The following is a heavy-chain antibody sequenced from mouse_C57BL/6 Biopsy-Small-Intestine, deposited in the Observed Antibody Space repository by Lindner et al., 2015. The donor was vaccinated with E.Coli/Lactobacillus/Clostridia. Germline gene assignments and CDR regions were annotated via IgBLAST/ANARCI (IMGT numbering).Heavy chain of an antibody. CDR3: ARNYYGSGYDY. J-gene: IGHJ2*01. Sequence: VQLHESGGGLVKPGGSLKLSCTASGFIFGDHGMHWVRQAPEKGLEWVAYISGSSSTIFYADVLKGRFTISRDNAKNTLFLQMTSLRSEDTAIYYCARNYYGSGYDYWGQGTTLTVSS. CDR2: ISGSSSTI. D-gene: IGHD1-1*01. CDR1: GFIFGDHG. V-gene: IGHV5-17*01.